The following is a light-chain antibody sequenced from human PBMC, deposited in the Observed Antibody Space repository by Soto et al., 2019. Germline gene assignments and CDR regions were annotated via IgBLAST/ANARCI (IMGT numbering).Light chain of an antibody. J-gene: IGKJ1*01. V-gene: IGKV3-20*01. CDR1: QNLGTLY. Sequence: RTSQNLGTLYLAWFQQKSGQAPRLLIYSASRRATGIPDRFTGSGSGTDYTLTLRTGQPDDSAVYIYQQPGGSPRPIAQGTKVDIK. CDR2: SAS. CDR3: QQPGGSPRP.